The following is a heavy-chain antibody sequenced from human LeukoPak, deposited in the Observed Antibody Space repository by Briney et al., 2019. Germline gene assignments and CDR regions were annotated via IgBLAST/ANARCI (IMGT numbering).Heavy chain of an antibody. D-gene: IGHD5-12*01. CDR2: ISAYNGNT. Sequence: ASVKVSCKASGYTFTSYGISWVRQAPGQGLEWMGWISAYNGNTNYAQKLQDRVTMTTDTSTSTAYMELRSLRSDDTAVYYCARDLGGYDTYGMDVWGQGTTVTVSS. V-gene: IGHV1-18*01. CDR3: ARDLGGYDTYGMDV. CDR1: GYTFTSYG. J-gene: IGHJ6*02.